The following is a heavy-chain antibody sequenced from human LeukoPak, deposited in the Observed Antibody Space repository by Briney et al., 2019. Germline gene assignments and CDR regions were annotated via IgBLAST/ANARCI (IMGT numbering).Heavy chain of an antibody. CDR2: INSDGSST. CDR3: ARGGRIAVAGTIDY. J-gene: IGHJ4*02. V-gene: IGHV3-74*01. CDR1: GFTFSSYW. Sequence: PGGSRRLSCAASGFTFSSYWMHWVRQAPGKGLVWVSRINSDGSSTSYADSVKGRFTISRDNAKNTLYLQMNSLRAEDTAVYYCARGGRIAVAGTIDYWGQGTLVTVSS. D-gene: IGHD6-19*01.